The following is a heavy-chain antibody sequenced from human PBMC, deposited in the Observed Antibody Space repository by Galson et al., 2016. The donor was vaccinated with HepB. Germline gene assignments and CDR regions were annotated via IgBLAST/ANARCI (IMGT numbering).Heavy chain of an antibody. CDR2: ISGSGGST. Sequence: SLRLSCAASGFIFSNYAMSWVRQVPGKGLEWVSAISGSGGSTHYADSVKGRFTISRDNSKNTLYPQMNSLRAEDTALYYCAKNSSAYYYVSFYYYAMDVWGQGTTVTVSS. D-gene: IGHD3-22*01. J-gene: IGHJ6*02. CDR1: GFIFSNYA. V-gene: IGHV3-23*01. CDR3: AKNSSAYYYVSFYYYAMDV.